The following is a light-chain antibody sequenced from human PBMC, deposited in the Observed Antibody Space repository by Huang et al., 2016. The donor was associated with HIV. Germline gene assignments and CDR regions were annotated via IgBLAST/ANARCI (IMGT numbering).Light chain of an antibody. J-gene: IGKJ4*01. V-gene: IGKV3-15*01. Sequence: EVVMTQSPATLSVSPGERATLSCRASQSVGSNLAWYRQSPGQAPRLLIYGASMRATGVPVMFSGTGSGTDFALTISSLQSEDFAIYYCQRYDDWLSLTFGGGTRVEIK. CDR3: QRYDDWLSLT. CDR1: QSVGSN. CDR2: GAS.